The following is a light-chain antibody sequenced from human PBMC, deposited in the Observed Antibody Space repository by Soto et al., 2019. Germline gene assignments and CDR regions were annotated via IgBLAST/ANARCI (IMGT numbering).Light chain of an antibody. CDR3: QLYGSSPWT. J-gene: IGKJ1*01. Sequence: EIVLTQSPGTLSLSPGERATLSCRASQSVSSSYLAWYQQKPGQAPRLLIYGASSRATGIPDRFSGSWSGTDFILTISRLEPEDFAVYYCQLYGSSPWTFGPGTKTEIK. CDR2: GAS. V-gene: IGKV3-20*01. CDR1: QSVSSSY.